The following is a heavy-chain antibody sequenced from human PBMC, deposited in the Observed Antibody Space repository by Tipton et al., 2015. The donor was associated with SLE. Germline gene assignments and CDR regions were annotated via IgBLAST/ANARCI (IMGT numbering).Heavy chain of an antibody. V-gene: IGHV3-11*04. CDR3: ARERQWLPFDY. J-gene: IGHJ4*02. Sequence: QLVQSGGGLVKPGGSLRLSCAASGFTFSDYYMSWIRQAPGRGLEWVSSISSSSSTIYYADSVKGRFTISRDNAKNSLYLQMNSLRAEDTAVYYCARERQWLPFDYWGQGTLVTVSS. CDR2: ISSSSSTI. D-gene: IGHD6-19*01. CDR1: GFTFSDYY.